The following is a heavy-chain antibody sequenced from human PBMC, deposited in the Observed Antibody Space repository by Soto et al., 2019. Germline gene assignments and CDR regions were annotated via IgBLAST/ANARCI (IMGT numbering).Heavy chain of an antibody. J-gene: IGHJ3*02. Sequence: QVQLVESGGGVVQPGRSLRLSCAASGFTFSSYAMHWVRQAPGKGLEWVAVISYDGSNKYYADSVKGRFTISRDNSKNTLYLQMNSLRAEDTAVYYCAREMPPHRGIVGATTAFDIWGQGTMVTVSS. V-gene: IGHV3-30-3*01. CDR1: GFTFSSYA. CDR2: ISYDGSNK. CDR3: AREMPPHRGIVGATTAFDI. D-gene: IGHD1-26*01.